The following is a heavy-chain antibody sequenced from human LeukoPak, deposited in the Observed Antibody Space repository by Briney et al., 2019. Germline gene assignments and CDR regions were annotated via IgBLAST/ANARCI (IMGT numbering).Heavy chain of an antibody. CDR3: PKDRGWVLYYFDY. CDR2: IRYDGSNK. CDR1: GFTVSSNS. J-gene: IGHJ4*02. Sequence: GGSLRLSCTVSGFTVSSNSMSWVRQAPGKGLEWVAFIRYDGSNKYYADSVKGRFTISRDNSKNTLYLQMNSLRAEDTAVYYCPKDRGWVLYYFDYWGQGTLVTVSS. V-gene: IGHV3-30*02. D-gene: IGHD6-19*01.